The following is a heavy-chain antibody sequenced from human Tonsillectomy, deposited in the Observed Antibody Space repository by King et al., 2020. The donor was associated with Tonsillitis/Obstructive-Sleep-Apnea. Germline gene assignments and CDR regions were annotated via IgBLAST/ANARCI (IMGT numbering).Heavy chain of an antibody. CDR1: GGSFSGYY. Sequence: VQLQQWGAGLLKPSETLSLTCGVYGGSFSGYYWSWIRQTPGKGLEWIGEINHSGSTNYNPSLKSRVTISVDTSKNQFSLKVSSVTAADTAVYYCARSQGTTLTTLVDYYYYYYMDVWGKGTTVTVSS. CDR3: ARSQGTTLTTLVDYYYYYYMDV. D-gene: IGHD4-17*01. CDR2: INHSGST. J-gene: IGHJ6*03. V-gene: IGHV4-34*01.